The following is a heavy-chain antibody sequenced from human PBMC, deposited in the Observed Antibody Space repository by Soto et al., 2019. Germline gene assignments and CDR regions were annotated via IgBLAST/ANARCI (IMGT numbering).Heavy chain of an antibody. J-gene: IGHJ3*02. D-gene: IGHD3-10*01. CDR1: GFTFSSYD. V-gene: IGHV3-13*01. Sequence: GSLRLSCAASGFTFSSYDMHWVRQATGKGLEWVSAIGTAGDTYYPGSVKGRFTISRENAKNSLYLQMNSLRAGDTAVYYCARGGRFGAFDAFDIWGQGTMVTVSS. CDR3: ARGGRFGAFDAFDI. CDR2: IGTAGDT.